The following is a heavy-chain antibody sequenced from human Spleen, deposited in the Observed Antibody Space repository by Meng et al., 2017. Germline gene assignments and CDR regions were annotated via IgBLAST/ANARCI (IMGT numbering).Heavy chain of an antibody. CDR3: VRHAGGTSKFGP. D-gene: IGHD4-23*01. V-gene: IGHV4-4*02. J-gene: IGHJ5*02. Sequence: QLQLQESGPGLVKPSGTLSLTCAVSGDSIRTDKWWSWVRQPPGKGLEWIGEVYHSGDTNYNPSLKSRVTVSIDTSKSQFSLKLTSVTAADTAVYYCVRHAGGTSKFGPWGQGTLVTVSS. CDR2: VYHSGDT. CDR1: GDSIRTDKW.